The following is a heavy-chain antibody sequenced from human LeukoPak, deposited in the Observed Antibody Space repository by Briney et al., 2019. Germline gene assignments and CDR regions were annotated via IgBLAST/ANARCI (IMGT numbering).Heavy chain of an antibody. CDR3: ARDEDRGLTYYYDSSGNPY. D-gene: IGHD3-22*01. CDR1: GYSISSGYY. Sequence: PSETLSLTCTVSGYSISSGYYWGWIRQPPGKGLERIGSIYHSGSTYYNPSLKSRVTISVDTSKNQFSLKLSSVTAADTAVYYCARDEDRGLTYYYDSSGNPYWGQGTLVTVSS. CDR2: IYHSGST. V-gene: IGHV4-38-2*02. J-gene: IGHJ4*02.